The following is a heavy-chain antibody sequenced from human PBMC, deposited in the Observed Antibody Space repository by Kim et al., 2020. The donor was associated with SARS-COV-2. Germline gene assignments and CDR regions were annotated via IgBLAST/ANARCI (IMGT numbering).Heavy chain of an antibody. CDR3: ARDRYPPGAYCGGDCYSGVGY. Sequence: GGSLRLSCAASGFTFSSYGMHWVRQAPGKGLEWVAVIWYDGSNKYYADSVKGRFTISRDNSKNTLYLQMNSLRAEDTAVYYCARDRYPPGAYCGGDCYSGVGYWGEGALVTVSS. V-gene: IGHV3-33*01. CDR1: GFTFSSYG. D-gene: IGHD2-21*02. CDR2: IWYDGSNK. J-gene: IGHJ4*02.